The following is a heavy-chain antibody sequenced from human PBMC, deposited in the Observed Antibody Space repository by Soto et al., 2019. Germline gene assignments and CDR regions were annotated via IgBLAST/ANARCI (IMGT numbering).Heavy chain of an antibody. D-gene: IGHD5-18*01. CDR1: GGSFSGYY. V-gene: IGHV4-34*01. Sequence: SETLSLTCAVYGGSFSGYYWSWIRQPPGKGLEWIGEINHSGSTNYNPSLKSRVTISVDTSKNQFSLKLSSVTAADTAVYYCARGVKRGYGHYFDYWGQGTLVTVSS. CDR3: ARGVKRGYGHYFDY. CDR2: INHSGST. J-gene: IGHJ4*02.